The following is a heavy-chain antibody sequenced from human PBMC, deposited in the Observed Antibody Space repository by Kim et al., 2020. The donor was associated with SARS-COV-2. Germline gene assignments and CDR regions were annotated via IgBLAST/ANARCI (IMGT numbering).Heavy chain of an antibody. V-gene: IGHV4-59*01. CDR3: ARVALGYCSSTSCHKGFDP. CDR1: GGSISLYY. CDR2: IYYSGST. Sequence: SETLSLTCTFSGGSISLYYWSWIRQPPGKGLECIGYIYYSGSTNYNPSLKSRVTISVDTSKNQFSLKLSSVTAADTAVYYCARVALGYCSSTSCHKGFDPWGQGTLVTVSS. D-gene: IGHD2-2*01. J-gene: IGHJ5*02.